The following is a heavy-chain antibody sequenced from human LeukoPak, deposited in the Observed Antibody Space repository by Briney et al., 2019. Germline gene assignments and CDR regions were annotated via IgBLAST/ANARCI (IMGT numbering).Heavy chain of an antibody. CDR1: GGSISSYY. Sequence: PSETLSLTCTVSGGSISSYYWSWIRQPPGKGLEWIGYIYYSGSTNYNPSLKSRVTISVDTSKNQFSLKLSSVTAADTAVYYCARAAAQSRGFDYWGQGTLVTVSS. J-gene: IGHJ4*02. V-gene: IGHV4-59*01. CDR2: IYYSGST. D-gene: IGHD3-10*01. CDR3: ARAAAQSRGFDY.